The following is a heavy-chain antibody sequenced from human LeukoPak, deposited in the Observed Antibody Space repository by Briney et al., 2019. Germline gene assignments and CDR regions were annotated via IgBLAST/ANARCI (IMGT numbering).Heavy chain of an antibody. J-gene: IGHJ4*02. D-gene: IGHD3-3*02. CDR2: IYYSGST. CDR3: ARGHLYY. Sequence: SETLSLTCTVSGGSISSSSYYWGWIRQPPGKGLEWIGSIYYSGSTYYNPSLKSRVTISVDTSKNQFSLKLSSVTAADTAVYYCARGHLYYWGQGTLVTVSS. V-gene: IGHV4-39*01. CDR1: GGSISSSSYY.